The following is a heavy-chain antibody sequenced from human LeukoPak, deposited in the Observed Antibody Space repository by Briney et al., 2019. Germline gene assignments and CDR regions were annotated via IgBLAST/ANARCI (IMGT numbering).Heavy chain of an antibody. V-gene: IGHV4-39*01. CDR3: ARHVARENDY. D-gene: IGHD2-15*01. J-gene: IGHJ4*02. CDR2: LYYSGST. Sequence: SETLSLTCTVSGGPISSSDYYWGWIRQPPGKGLEWIGSLYYSGSTYYNPSLKSRVTISVDTSKNQFSLKLSSVTAADTAVYYCARHVARENDYWGQGTLVTVSS. CDR1: GGPISSSDYY.